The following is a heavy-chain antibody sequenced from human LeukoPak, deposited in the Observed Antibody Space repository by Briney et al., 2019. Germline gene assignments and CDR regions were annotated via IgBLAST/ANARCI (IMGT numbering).Heavy chain of an antibody. Sequence: SQTLSLTCTVSGGSISSGGYYWSWIRQHPGKGLEWIGYIYYSGSTYYIPSLKSRVTISVDTSKNQFSLKLSSVTAADTAVYYCARRVVVVAATLIDPWGQGTLVTVSS. V-gene: IGHV4-31*03. CDR2: IYYSGST. CDR3: ARRVVVVAATLIDP. J-gene: IGHJ5*02. D-gene: IGHD2-15*01. CDR1: GGSISSGGYY.